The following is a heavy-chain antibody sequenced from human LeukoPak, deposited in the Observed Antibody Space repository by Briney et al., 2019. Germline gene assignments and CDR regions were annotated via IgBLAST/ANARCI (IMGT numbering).Heavy chain of an antibody. CDR1: GGSISSSSYY. Sequence: PSETLSLTCTVSGGSISSSSYYWGWIRQPPGKGLEWIGSVFYSGTAYYNPSLKSRVTISADTSKNQFSLNLRSVTAADTAVYYCARHLRAAVYFDYWGRGTLVTLSS. J-gene: IGHJ4*02. D-gene: IGHD6-13*01. CDR2: VFYSGTA. CDR3: ARHLRAAVYFDY. V-gene: IGHV4-39*01.